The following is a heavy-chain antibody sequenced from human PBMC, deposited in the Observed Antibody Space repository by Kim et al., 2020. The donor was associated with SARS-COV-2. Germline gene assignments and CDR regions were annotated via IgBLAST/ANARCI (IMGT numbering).Heavy chain of an antibody. D-gene: IGHD2-21*02. J-gene: IGHJ3*02. Sequence: SVKGRFTISRDNSKNTLYLQMNSLRAEDTAVYYCAKGLGGYSKVYDAFDIWGQGTMVTVSS. CDR3: AKGLGGYSKVYDAFDI. V-gene: IGHV3-23*01.